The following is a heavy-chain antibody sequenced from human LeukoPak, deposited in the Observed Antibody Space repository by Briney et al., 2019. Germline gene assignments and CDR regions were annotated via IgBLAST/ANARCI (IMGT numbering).Heavy chain of an antibody. J-gene: IGHJ4*02. CDR3: AREFESCCGDLLSYFDS. V-gene: IGHV4-38-2*02. CDR2: IYHRGNT. D-gene: IGHD3-10*01. CDR1: GFSIGTGYS. Sequence: SETLSLTCSVSGFSIGTGYSWGWIRQPPGKGLEWIGTIYHRGNTYYNPSLMSRVTISLDTSKNQFSLRLTSVTAADTALYYCAREFESCCGDLLSYFDSWAQGTQVTVSS.